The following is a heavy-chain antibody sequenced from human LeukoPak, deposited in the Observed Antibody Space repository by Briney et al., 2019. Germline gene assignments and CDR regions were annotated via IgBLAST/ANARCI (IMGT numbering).Heavy chain of an antibody. V-gene: IGHV3-21*01. CDR3: ATETIGRHYDY. CDR2: IGPTGTDR. J-gene: IGHJ4*02. D-gene: IGHD1-14*01. CDR1: GFTFSSCG. Sequence: GGSLRLSCAASGFTFSSCGFNWVRQAPGKGLEWVSSIGPTGTDRYYADSVRGRFTISRDNAKNSMYLQMGSPRDEDTAVYYCATETIGRHYDYWGQGTLLTVSS.